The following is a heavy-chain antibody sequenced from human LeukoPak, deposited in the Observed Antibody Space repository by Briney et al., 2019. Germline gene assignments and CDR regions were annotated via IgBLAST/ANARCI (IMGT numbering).Heavy chain of an antibody. V-gene: IGHV3-49*04. D-gene: IGHD2-15*01. CDR3: TRVQVVVGAMAAFDI. J-gene: IGHJ3*02. Sequence: GWSLRLSCTASGFTFGDYAMSWVRQAPGKGLEWVGFVRSKAYGGTAEYAASVKGRLSISRDDSKSIAYLQMNSLKSEDTAVYYCTRVQVVVGAMAAFDIWGQGTMVTVSS. CDR2: VRSKAYGGTA. CDR1: GFTFGDYA.